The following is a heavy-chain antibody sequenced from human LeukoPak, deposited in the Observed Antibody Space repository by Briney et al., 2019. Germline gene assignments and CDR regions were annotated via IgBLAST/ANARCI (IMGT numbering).Heavy chain of an antibody. V-gene: IGHV3-7*01. CDR1: GFTFSSYW. Sequence: GGSLRLSCTASGFTFSSYWMSWVRQAPGKGLEWVANIKQDGSEKYYVDSVKGRYTISRDNAKNSLYLQMNSLRAEDTALYYCARDTAGNDYWGQGTLVTVSS. J-gene: IGHJ4*02. CDR2: IKQDGSEK. CDR3: ARDTAGNDY. D-gene: IGHD6-19*01.